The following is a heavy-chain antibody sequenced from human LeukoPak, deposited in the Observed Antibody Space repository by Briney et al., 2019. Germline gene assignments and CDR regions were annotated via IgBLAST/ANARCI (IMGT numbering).Heavy chain of an antibody. CDR2: VSVGAATT. J-gene: IGHJ4*02. CDR3: VKDRPTWPIDY. Sequence: PGGYLRLSCEASGFTFNSYGMTWVRQAPGKGLEWVSGVSVGAATTYYADSVKGRFTISRDNSKNTLYLQMNSLRAEDTAVYYCVKDRPTWPIDYWGQGTLVTVSS. D-gene: IGHD5-12*01. CDR1: GFTFNSYG. V-gene: IGHV3-23*01.